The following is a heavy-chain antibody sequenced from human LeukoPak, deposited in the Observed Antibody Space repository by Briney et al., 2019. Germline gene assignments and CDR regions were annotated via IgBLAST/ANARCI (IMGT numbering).Heavy chain of an antibody. Sequence: ASVKVSCKASGYTFTSFTITWVRQAPGQGLEWMGWISAYNGDTNYAQKLQGRVTMTTDTSTSTAYMELRSLRSDDTAVYYCARDSNLYYLGSGSQYYFDYWGQGTLVTVSS. CDR2: ISAYNGDT. V-gene: IGHV1-18*01. J-gene: IGHJ4*02. CDR1: GYTFTSFT. D-gene: IGHD3-10*01. CDR3: ARDSNLYYLGSGSQYYFDY.